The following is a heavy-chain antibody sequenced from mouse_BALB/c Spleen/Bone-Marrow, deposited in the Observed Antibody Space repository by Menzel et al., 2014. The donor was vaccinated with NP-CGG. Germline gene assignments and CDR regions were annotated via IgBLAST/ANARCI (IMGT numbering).Heavy chain of an antibody. J-gene: IGHJ2*01. CDR1: GYAFSVYW. CDR3: ARGGISVDY. V-gene: IGHV1-80*01. Sequence: QVQLQQSGAELVRPGSSVKISCKASGYAFSVYWMNWVKQRPRQGLEWIGQIYPGDGDTNYNGKFKGRATLTADKSSNTAYMQLSSLTSEDSAVYFCARGGISVDYWGQGTTLTVSS. CDR2: IYPGDGDT.